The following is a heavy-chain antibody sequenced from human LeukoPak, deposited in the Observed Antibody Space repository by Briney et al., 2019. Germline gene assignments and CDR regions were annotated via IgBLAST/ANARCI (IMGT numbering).Heavy chain of an antibody. D-gene: IGHD3-22*01. Sequence: APVTVSCKASGYTFTSYGISWVRQAPGQGLECMGWISAYNGYTRYAQKFQDRVTMTTDTSTSTAYLDLRSLRSDDTAVYYCARDLTHRRNYDNSGYQIVPASWGQGTLVTVSS. CDR1: GYTFTSYG. J-gene: IGHJ4*02. CDR3: ARDLTHRRNYDNSGYQIVPAS. CDR2: ISAYNGYT. V-gene: IGHV1-18*01.